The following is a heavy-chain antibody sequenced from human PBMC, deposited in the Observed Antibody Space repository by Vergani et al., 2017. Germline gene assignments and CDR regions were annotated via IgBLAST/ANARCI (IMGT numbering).Heavy chain of an antibody. CDR2: ISAYNGNT. J-gene: IGHJ4*02. V-gene: IGHV1-18*01. D-gene: IGHD6-19*01. Sequence: QVQLVQSGAEVKKPGASVKVSCKASGYTFTSYGISWVRQAPGQGLEWMGWISAYNGNTNYAQKLQGRVTMTTDTSTSTAYMALKSLRSVDTAVYYCARDSHSPHSSGWYECYWGQGTLVTVSS. CDR3: ARDSHSPHSSGWYECY. CDR1: GYTFTSYG.